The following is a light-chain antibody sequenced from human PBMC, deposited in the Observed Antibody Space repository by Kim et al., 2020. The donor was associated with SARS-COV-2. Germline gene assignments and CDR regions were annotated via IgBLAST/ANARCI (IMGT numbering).Light chain of an antibody. CDR1: QSVSSSY. V-gene: IGKV3-20*01. J-gene: IGKJ5*01. CDR3: QQYGSSPIT. CDR2: GAS. Sequence: EIVLTQSPGTLSLSPGERATLSCRASQSVSSSYLGWYQQKPGQAPRLLMYGASSRATGIPDRFSASGAGTDFTLNITRLEPEDVAVYYCQQYGSSPITFGQVTRLEIK.